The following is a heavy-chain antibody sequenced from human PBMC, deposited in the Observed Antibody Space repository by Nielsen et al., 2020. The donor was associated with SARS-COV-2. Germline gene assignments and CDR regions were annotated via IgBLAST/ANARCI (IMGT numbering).Heavy chain of an antibody. D-gene: IGHD3-3*01. Sequence: QAPGQGLEWMGRINPNSGGTNYAQKFQGRVTMTRDTSISTAYMELSRLRSDDTAVYYCARDRPYDFWSGYYSAPYNWFDPWGQGTLVTVSS. J-gene: IGHJ5*02. CDR3: ARDRPYDFWSGYYSAPYNWFDP. CDR2: INPNSGGT. V-gene: IGHV1-2*06.